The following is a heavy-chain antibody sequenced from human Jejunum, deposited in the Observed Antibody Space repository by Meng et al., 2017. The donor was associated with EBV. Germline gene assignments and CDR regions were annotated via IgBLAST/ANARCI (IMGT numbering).Heavy chain of an antibody. Sequence: QVPLQPWGAGLLKPSETLSLTCAVYGGSFSDYYWTWIRQPPGKGLEWIGEINHGGGAIYNPSLKSRVTISVDTSKNQFSLKLSSVTAADTAVYYCARGGPDFGDYVPFDYWGQGTLVTVSS. D-gene: IGHD4-17*01. CDR3: ARGGPDFGDYVPFDY. J-gene: IGHJ4*02. CDR2: INHGGGA. V-gene: IGHV4-34*01. CDR1: GGSFSDYY.